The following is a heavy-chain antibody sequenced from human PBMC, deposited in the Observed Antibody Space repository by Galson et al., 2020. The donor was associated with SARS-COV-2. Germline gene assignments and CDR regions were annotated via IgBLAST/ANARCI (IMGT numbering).Heavy chain of an antibody. Sequence: SETLSLTCTVSGGSISSNYWSWIRQPPGKGLEWIGYIYYSGTTNYNPSLKSRVTLSVDTSKNQFSLNLNSVTAADTAVYYCASWYCSSYSCYVDYWGQGTLVTVSS. V-gene: IGHV4-59*01. CDR1: GGSISSNY. J-gene: IGHJ4*02. CDR3: ASWYCSSYSCYVDY. D-gene: IGHD2-2*01. CDR2: IYYSGTT.